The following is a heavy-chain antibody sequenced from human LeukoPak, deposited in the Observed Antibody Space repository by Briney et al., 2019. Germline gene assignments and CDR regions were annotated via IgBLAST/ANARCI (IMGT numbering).Heavy chain of an antibody. J-gene: IGHJ6*04. CDR2: ISAYNGNT. CDR1: GYTLTSYG. V-gene: IGHV1-18*04. D-gene: IGHD2-2*01. Sequence: ASVTVSCKASGYTLTSYGISWVRQAPGQGLEWMGWISAYNGNTNYAQKLQGRVTMTTDTSTSTAYMELRSLRSDDTAVYYCARASAVYYYYYGMDVWGKGTTVTVSS. CDR3: ARASAVYYYYYGMDV.